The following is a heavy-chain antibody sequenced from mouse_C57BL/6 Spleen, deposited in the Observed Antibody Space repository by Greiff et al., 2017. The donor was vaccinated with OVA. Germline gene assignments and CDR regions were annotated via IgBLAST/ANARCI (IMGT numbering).Heavy chain of an antibody. CDR2: MWSDGST. D-gene: IGHD1-1*01. Sequence: QVQLKESGPGLVAPSQSLSITCTVSGFSLTSYGVHWVRQPPGKGLEWLVVMWSDGSTTYNYALKSRLGISKDNSKSQVCLKMNRLRTDETAMYYGDRQGDYGSGWFAYWGQGTLVTVSA. CDR3: DRQGDYGSGWFAY. V-gene: IGHV2-6-1*01. CDR1: GFSLTSYG. J-gene: IGHJ3*01.